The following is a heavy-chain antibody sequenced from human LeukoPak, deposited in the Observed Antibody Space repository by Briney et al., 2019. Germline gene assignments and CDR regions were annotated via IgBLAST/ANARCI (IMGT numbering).Heavy chain of an antibody. V-gene: IGHV3-9*01. CDR2: ISWNSGSI. D-gene: IGHD3-10*01. CDR3: AKENYYATSGMDV. Sequence: PGRSLRLSCAASGFTFDDYAMHWVRQAPGKGLERVSGISWNSGSIGYADSVKGRFTISRDNAKNSLYLQMNSLRAEDTALYYCAKENYYATSGMDVWGQGTTVTVSS. CDR1: GFTFDDYA. J-gene: IGHJ6*02.